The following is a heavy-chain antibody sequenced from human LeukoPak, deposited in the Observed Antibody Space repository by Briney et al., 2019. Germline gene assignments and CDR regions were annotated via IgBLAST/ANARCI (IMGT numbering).Heavy chain of an antibody. Sequence: ASVKVSCKASGYTLSGYYMHWVRQAPGQGLEWMGWINPNSGGTNYAQKFQSRVTMTRDTSISTAYMELSRLRSDDTAVYYCARGYPLSTTAAGTYFQHWGQGTLVTVSS. J-gene: IGHJ1*01. V-gene: IGHV1-2*02. CDR1: GYTLSGYY. D-gene: IGHD6-13*01. CDR3: ARGYPLSTTAAGTYFQH. CDR2: INPNSGGT.